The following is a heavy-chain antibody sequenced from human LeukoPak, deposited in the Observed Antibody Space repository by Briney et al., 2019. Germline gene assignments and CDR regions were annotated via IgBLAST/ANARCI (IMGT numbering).Heavy chain of an antibody. CDR3: ARTLRYFRWFDP. CDR2: INHSGST. D-gene: IGHD3-9*01. J-gene: IGHJ5*02. CDR1: GGSFSGYY. V-gene: IGHV4-34*01. Sequence: PSETLSLTCTVYGGSFSGYYWSWIRQPPGKGLEWIGEINHSGSTNYNPSLKSRVTISVDTSKNQFSLKLSSVTAADTAVYYCARTLRYFRWFDPWGQGTLVTASS.